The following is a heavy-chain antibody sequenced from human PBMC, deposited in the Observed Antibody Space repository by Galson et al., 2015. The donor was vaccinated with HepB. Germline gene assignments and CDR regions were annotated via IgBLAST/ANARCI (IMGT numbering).Heavy chain of an antibody. CDR1: GGSVSSSNNY. J-gene: IGHJ4*02. D-gene: IGHD2-15*01. CDR2: IYYSGST. Sequence: LSLTCTVSGGSVSSSNNYWGWIRQPPGKGLEWIGNIYYSGSTYYNPSFKSRVTMSLDTSKNQFSLKLSSVTAADTAVYFCARRRGGGSCLDYWGQGILVTVSS. V-gene: IGHV4-39*01. CDR3: ARRRGGGSCLDY.